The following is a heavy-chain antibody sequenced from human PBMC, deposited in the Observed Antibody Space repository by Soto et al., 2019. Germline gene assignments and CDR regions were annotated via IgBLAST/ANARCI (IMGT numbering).Heavy chain of an antibody. V-gene: IGHV3-11*06. Sequence: GESLKISCAASGFTFSDYYMSWIRQAPGKGLEWVSYISSSSSYTNYADSVKGRFTISRDNAKNSLYLQMNSLRAEDTAVYYCARVRTLLYAFDIWGQGTMVTVSS. CDR2: ISSSSSYT. D-gene: IGHD2-15*01. J-gene: IGHJ3*02. CDR1: GFTFSDYY. CDR3: ARVRTLLYAFDI.